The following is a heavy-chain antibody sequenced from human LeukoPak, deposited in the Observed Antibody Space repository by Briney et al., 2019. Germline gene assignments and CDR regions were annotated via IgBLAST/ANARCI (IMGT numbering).Heavy chain of an antibody. CDR2: ISSSSSYI. D-gene: IGHD2-15*01. J-gene: IGHJ6*03. CDR1: GFTFSSYS. CDR3: ARRLVAPYYYYYYMDV. Sequence: GGSLRLSCAASGFTFSSYSMNWVRQAPGKGLEWVSSISSSSSYIYYADSVKGRFTISRDNAKNSLYLQMNSLRAEDTAVYYCARRLVAPYYYYYYMDVWGKGTTATVSS. V-gene: IGHV3-21*01.